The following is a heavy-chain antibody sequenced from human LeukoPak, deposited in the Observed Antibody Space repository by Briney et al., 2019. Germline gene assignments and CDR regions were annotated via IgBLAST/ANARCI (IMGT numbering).Heavy chain of an antibody. V-gene: IGHV4-59*08. D-gene: IGHD6-13*01. CDR3: ARSSAGVPFDY. CDR2: IHGSGST. Sequence: SETLSLTCTVSGGSIRRYFWNWIRQPPGKGLEWIGYIHGSGSTTYNPSLKSRVTISVDTSKNQFSLKLRSVTAADTAVYYCARSSAGVPFDYWGQGTLVTVSS. CDR1: GGSIRRYF. J-gene: IGHJ4*02.